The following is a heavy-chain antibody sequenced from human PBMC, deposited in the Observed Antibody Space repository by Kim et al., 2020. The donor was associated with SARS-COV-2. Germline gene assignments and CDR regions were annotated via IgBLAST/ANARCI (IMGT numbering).Heavy chain of an antibody. J-gene: IGHJ3*02. CDR2: ISSRSSYI. V-gene: IGHV3-21*01. Sequence: GGSLRLSCVASGFTFSSYSMNWVRQAPGKGLEWVSSISSRSSYIYYEDSVKGRFTISRDNAKNSLYLQMNSLRAEDTAVYYCAMSSRAFDIWGQGTMVTVSS. CDR1: GFTFSSYS. D-gene: IGHD2-2*01. CDR3: AMSSRAFDI.